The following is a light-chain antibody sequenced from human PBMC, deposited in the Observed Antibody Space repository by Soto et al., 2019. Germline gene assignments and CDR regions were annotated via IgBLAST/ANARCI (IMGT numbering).Light chain of an antibody. Sequence: DIQMTQSPSSLSASVGDRVTITCRASQGISNYLAWYQQKPGKVPKLLIYAASTLQSGVPSRFSASGSGTDFTLTITSLQPEDVATYYCHKYNSAPVTFGPGTKVDIK. CDR3: HKYNSAPVT. CDR2: AAS. CDR1: QGISNY. J-gene: IGKJ3*01. V-gene: IGKV1-27*01.